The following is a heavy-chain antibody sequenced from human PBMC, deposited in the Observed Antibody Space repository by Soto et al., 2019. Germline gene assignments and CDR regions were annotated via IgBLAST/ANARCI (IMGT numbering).Heavy chain of an antibody. D-gene: IGHD3-3*01. CDR2: INPNSGGT. Sequence: GASVKVSCKASGYTFTGYYMHWVRQAPGQGLEWMGWINPNSGGTNYAQKFQGRVTMTRDTSISTAYMELSRLRSDDTAVYYCAREGRPIHKLRFLGYYGMDVWGQGTTVTVSS. CDR3: AREGRPIHKLRFLGYYGMDV. CDR1: GYTFTGYY. V-gene: IGHV1-2*02. J-gene: IGHJ6*02.